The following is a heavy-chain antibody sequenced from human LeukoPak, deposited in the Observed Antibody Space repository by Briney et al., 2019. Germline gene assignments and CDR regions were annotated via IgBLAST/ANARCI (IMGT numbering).Heavy chain of an antibody. CDR2: ISYDGSNK. Sequence: PGGSLRLSCAASGFTFSSYGMHWVRQAPGKGLEWVAVISYDGSNKYYADSVKGRFTISRDNSKNTLYLQMNSLRAEDTAVYYCAKEERVCGGDCSAYGMDVWGQGTTVTVSS. D-gene: IGHD2-21*02. J-gene: IGHJ6*02. V-gene: IGHV3-30*18. CDR3: AKEERVCGGDCSAYGMDV. CDR1: GFTFSSYG.